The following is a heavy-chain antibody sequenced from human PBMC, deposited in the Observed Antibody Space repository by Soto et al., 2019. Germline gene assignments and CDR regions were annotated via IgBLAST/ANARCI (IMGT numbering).Heavy chain of an antibody. V-gene: IGHV4-31*03. CDR1: GGSISSGGYY. J-gene: IGHJ4*02. CDR2: IYYSGST. Sequence: QVQLQESGPGLVKPSQTLSLTCTVSGGSISSGGYYWSWIRQHPGKGLEWIGYIYYSGSTYYNPSLKSRVTISVDTSKNQFSLKLSSVTAADTAVYYCARTVATIFGVVPPEFDYWGQGTLVTVSS. CDR3: ARTVATIFGVVPPEFDY. D-gene: IGHD3-3*01.